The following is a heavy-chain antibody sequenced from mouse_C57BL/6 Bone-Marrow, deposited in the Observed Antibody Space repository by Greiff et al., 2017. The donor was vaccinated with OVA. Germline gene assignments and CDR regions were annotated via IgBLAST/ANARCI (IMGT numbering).Heavy chain of an antibody. CDR3: ARKTTVVAPDYAMDY. CDR2: IWSGGST. CDR1: GFSLTSYG. D-gene: IGHD1-1*01. Sequence: VMLVESGPGLVQPSQSLSITCTVSGFSLTSYGVHWVRQSPGKGLEWLGVIWSGGSTDYNAAFISRLSISKDNSKSQVFFKMNSLQADDTAIYYCARKTTVVAPDYAMDYWGQGTSVTVSS. V-gene: IGHV2-2*01. J-gene: IGHJ4*01.